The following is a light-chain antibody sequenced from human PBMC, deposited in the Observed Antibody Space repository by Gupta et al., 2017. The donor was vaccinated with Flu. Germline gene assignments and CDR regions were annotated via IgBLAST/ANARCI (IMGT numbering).Light chain of an antibody. Sequence: SSLYASVGDRINITCRASQSIQNYLNWYKQKPGKAPKLLIYTASNLQSGVTLRFSGSGYGKDFTLTINSRQPEDFATYYCQQSYTNPALTFGGGTKVEIK. CDR2: TAS. V-gene: IGKV1-39*01. J-gene: IGKJ4*01. CDR3: QQSYTNPALT. CDR1: QSIQNY.